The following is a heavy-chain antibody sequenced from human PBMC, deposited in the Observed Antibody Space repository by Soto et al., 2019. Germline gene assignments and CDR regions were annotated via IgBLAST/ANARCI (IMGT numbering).Heavy chain of an antibody. Sequence: SVKVSCKASGGTLSDYAFSWVRQAPGQGLEWMGGIIPIFGSANYAQKLQGRVTITADESTKTAYMELSSLRSEDTAVYYFALMLREHFYYDLMDYERSYGACVLW. D-gene: IGHD3-22*01. CDR2: IIPIFGSA. V-gene: IGHV1-69*13. CDR3: ALMLREHFYYDLMDYERSYGACVL. J-gene: IGHJ2*01. CDR1: GGTLSDYA.